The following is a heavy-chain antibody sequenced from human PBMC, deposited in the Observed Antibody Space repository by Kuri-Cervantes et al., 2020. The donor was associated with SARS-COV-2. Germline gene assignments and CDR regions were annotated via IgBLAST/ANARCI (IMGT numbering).Heavy chain of an antibody. J-gene: IGHJ4*02. CDR3: ARDHHGIAVAGADF. CDR2: IIPLFGTA. Sequence: SVKVSCKASGGTFSSYAISWVRQAPGQGLEWMGGIIPLFGTANYVQKLQGRVTITADKSTSTAYMELSSLRSEDTAVYYCARDHHGIAVAGADFWGQGTLVTVSS. V-gene: IGHV1-69*06. D-gene: IGHD6-19*01. CDR1: GGTFSSYA.